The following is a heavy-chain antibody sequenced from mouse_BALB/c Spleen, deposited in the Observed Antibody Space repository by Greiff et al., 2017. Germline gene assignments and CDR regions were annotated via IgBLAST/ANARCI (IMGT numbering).Heavy chain of an antibody. J-gene: IGHJ4*01. CDR2: ISSGGST. Sequence: EVKLVESGGGLVKPGGSLTLSCAASGFTFSSYAMSWVRQTPEKRLEWVASISSGGSTYYPDSVKGRFTISRDNARNILYLQMSSLRSEDTAMYYCAREGTYYGSSRYAMDYWGQGTSVTVSS. CDR1: GFTFSSYA. D-gene: IGHD1-1*01. CDR3: AREGTYYGSSRYAMDY. V-gene: IGHV5-6-5*01.